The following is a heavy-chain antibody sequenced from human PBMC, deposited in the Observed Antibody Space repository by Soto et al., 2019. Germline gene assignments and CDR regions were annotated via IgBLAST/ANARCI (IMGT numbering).Heavy chain of an antibody. Sequence: QVQLVESGGGVVQPGRSLRLSCAASGLTFSSYGMHWVRQAPGKGLEWVAVISYDGSKKYYADSVKGRFTISRDNSKNTLYLQMNSLRAEDTAVYYCAKSQHYYGMDVWGQGTTVTVSS. CDR3: AKSQHYYGMDV. D-gene: IGHD2-2*01. CDR2: ISYDGSKK. V-gene: IGHV3-30*18. CDR1: GLTFSSYG. J-gene: IGHJ6*02.